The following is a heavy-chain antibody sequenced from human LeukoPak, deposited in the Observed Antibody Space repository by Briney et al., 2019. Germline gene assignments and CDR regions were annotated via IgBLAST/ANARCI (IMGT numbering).Heavy chain of an antibody. Sequence: GGSLRLSCAASGFTFSNYAMSWIRQAPGKGLEWVSAIGISGRDTYYADSVKGRFTISRDNSKNTLYLQMNSLRAEDTAVYYCAKVGITMLVVVNFDDWGQGTLVTVSS. D-gene: IGHD3-22*01. V-gene: IGHV3-23*01. CDR1: GFTFSNYA. J-gene: IGHJ4*02. CDR2: IGISGRDT. CDR3: AKVGITMLVVVNFDD.